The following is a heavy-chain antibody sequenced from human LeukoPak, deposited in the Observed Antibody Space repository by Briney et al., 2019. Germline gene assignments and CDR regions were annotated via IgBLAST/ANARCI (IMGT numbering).Heavy chain of an antibody. CDR2: ISSSGSTR. J-gene: IGHJ4*02. D-gene: IGHD5-18*01. V-gene: IGHV3-48*03. CDR3: AREGYSYGFDC. CDR1: GFTFSSYE. Sequence: PGGSLRLSCAASGFTFSSYEMNWVRQAPGKGLEWVSYISSSGSTRYYADSVKGRFTISRDNAKNSLYLQVNSLRAEDTAVYFCAREGYSYGFDCWGQGTLVTVSS.